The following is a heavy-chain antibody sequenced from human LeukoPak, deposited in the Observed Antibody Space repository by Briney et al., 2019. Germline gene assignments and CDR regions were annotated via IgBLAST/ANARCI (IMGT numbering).Heavy chain of an antibody. CDR1: GFTFSIYA. J-gene: IGHJ4*02. V-gene: IGHV3-23*01. CDR3: AKDRAGYSGARGFDC. Sequence: GGSLRLSCAASGFTFSIYATSWVRQAPGKGLEWVSAIPPSGAATTKYAESVKGRFTISRDDSKNTLYLQMNSLGAADTAVYYCAKDRAGYSGARGFDCWGQGTLVTVSS. D-gene: IGHD5-12*01. CDR2: IPPSGAATT.